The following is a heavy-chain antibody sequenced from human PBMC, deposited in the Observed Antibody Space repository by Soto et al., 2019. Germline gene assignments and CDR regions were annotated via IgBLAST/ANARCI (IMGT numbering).Heavy chain of an antibody. Sequence: QVQLVQSGAEVKKPGASVKVSCKASVYTFTSYGISWVRQAPGQGLEWMGWISAYNGNTNYAQKLQGRVTMTTDKYTSIDYMELRSLRADDTAVDYCAIDDSGVVEGWWDYWGQGTLVTVSS. J-gene: IGHJ4*02. CDR3: AIDDSGVVEGWWDY. D-gene: IGHD2-2*01. V-gene: IGHV1-18*01. CDR1: VYTFTSYG. CDR2: ISAYNGNT.